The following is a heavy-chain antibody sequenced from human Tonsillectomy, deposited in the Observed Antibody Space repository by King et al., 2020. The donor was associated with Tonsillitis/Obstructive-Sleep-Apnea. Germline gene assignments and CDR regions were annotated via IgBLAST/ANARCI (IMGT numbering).Heavy chain of an antibody. CDR3: SRGPNYSSSWYNY. CDR1: GGSFSGYY. CDR2: INHSGST. Sequence: VQLQQWGAGLLKPSETLSLSCAVYGGSFSGYYWSWVRQPPGKGLEWIGEINHSGSTNYNTSLKSRVTITLDTSKNHFSLKLSSVTAADTAVYYCSRGPNYSSSWYNYWGQGTLVTVSS. V-gene: IGHV4-34*01. J-gene: IGHJ4*02. D-gene: IGHD6-13*01.